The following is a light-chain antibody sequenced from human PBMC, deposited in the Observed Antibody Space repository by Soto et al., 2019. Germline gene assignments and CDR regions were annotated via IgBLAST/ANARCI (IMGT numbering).Light chain of an antibody. Sequence: QSVLTQPPSASGSPGQSVAISCTGTSSDVGGYNYVSWYQQHPGKAPKLMIYEVSNRPSGVSNRFSGSKSGNTASPTISGLQAEDEADYFCSSYSSISTPSIFGGGTKLTVL. V-gene: IGLV2-14*01. J-gene: IGLJ2*01. CDR3: SSYSSISTPSI. CDR1: SSDVGGYNY. CDR2: EVS.